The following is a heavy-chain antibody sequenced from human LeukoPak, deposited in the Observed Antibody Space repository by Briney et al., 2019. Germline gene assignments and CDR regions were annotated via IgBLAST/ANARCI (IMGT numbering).Heavy chain of an antibody. CDR1: GGSFSGYN. CDR2: INHSGST. J-gene: IGHJ6*03. V-gene: IGHV4-34*01. Sequence: SETLSLSCAVYGGSFSGYNWSWVRQPPGKGLEWGGEINHSGSTNYNPSLKSRVTISVDTSKNQFSLKLTSVTAADTAVYYCARGGGYSSSWSHYYYDHYVDDWGKGTTVTVSS. CDR3: ARGGGYSSSWSHYYYDHYVDD. D-gene: IGHD6-13*01.